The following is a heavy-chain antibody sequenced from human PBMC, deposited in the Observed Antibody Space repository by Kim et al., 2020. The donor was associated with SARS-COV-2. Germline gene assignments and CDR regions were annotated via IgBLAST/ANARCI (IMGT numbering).Heavy chain of an antibody. J-gene: IGHJ5*02. Sequence: DSVKGRFPISRDTAKPSLLLQMNSLRADDTAVYYCARCEMASTFDRGWFDPWGQGTLVTVSS. D-gene: IGHD3-22*01. V-gene: IGHV3-11*03. CDR3: ARCEMASTFDRGWFDP.